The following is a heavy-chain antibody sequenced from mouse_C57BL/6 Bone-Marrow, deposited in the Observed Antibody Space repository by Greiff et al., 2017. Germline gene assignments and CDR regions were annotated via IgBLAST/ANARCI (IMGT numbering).Heavy chain of an antibody. CDR3: ANDYENAMDY. D-gene: IGHD2-4*01. J-gene: IGHJ4*01. CDR1: GYTFTSYW. V-gene: IGHV1-55*01. CDR2: IYPGSGST. Sequence: QVQLQQSGAELVKPGASVKMSCKASGYTFTSYWITWVKQRPGQGLEWIGDIYPGSGSTNYNEKFKSKATLTVDTSSSTAYMQLISLTSDDSAVYYCANDYENAMDYWSQGTSVTVSS.